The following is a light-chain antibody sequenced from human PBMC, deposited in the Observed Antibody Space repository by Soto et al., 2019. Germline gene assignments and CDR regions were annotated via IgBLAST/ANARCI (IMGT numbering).Light chain of an antibody. CDR1: QGISNY. V-gene: IGKV1-27*01. CDR3: HKYNSAPFT. Sequence: DIQMTQSPSSLSASVGDRVTITCRASQGISNYLAWYQQKPGKVPKLLIYAASTLQSGVPSRFSGSGSGTNFTHTISRLQPEDAATYYCHKYNSAPFTFGPGTKVDIK. CDR2: AAS. J-gene: IGKJ3*01.